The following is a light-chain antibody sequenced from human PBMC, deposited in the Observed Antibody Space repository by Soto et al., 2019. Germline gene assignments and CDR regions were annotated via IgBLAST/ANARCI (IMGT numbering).Light chain of an antibody. V-gene: IGKV1-9*01. Sequence: DIQLTQSPSFLSASVGDRVTITCRASQGISSYLAWYQQKPGKAPKLLIYAASTLQSGVPSRFSCSGSGTEFTLTISSLQPEDFATYYCQQLNIYPDITFGPGTKVDIK. J-gene: IGKJ3*01. CDR1: QGISSY. CDR3: QQLNIYPDIT. CDR2: AAS.